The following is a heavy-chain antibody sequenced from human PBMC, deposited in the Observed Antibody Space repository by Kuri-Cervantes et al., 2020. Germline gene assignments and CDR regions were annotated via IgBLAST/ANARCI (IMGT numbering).Heavy chain of an antibody. V-gene: IGHV5-51*01. J-gene: IGHJ6*02. CDR2: IYPGDSDS. CDR3: ARHKGLDV. CDR1: GYSFSTYW. Sequence: GESLKISCKGSGYSFSTYWIAWVRQIPGKGLELIGIIYPGDSDSRYSPSFQGQVTISADKSISTTYLQWSSLKASDTAIYYCARHKGLDVWGQGTTVTVSS.